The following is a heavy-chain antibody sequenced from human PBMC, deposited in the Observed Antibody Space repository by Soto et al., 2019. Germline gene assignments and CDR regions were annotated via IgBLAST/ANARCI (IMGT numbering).Heavy chain of an antibody. V-gene: IGHV1-69*01. D-gene: IGHD3-22*01. CDR1: GDTFSSYA. Sequence: QVQLVQSGAEVKKPGSSVKVSCKASGDTFSSYAINWVRQAPGQGLEWMGGIIPMFGTANYAQKFKGRVTITAGESTSTVYMEPSSLRSDGTAVYYCARVGPAHYYDSSGYYSPLDYWGQVTLVTVSS. CDR3: ARVGPAHYYDSSGYYSPLDY. J-gene: IGHJ4*02. CDR2: IIPMFGTA.